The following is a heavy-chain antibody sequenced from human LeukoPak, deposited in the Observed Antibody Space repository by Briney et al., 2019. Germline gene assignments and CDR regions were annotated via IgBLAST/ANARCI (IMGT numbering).Heavy chain of an antibody. V-gene: IGHV1-2*02. CDR1: GYTFTGYY. CDR2: INPNSGGT. Sequence: ASVKVSCKASGYTFTGYYMHWVRQAPGQGLEWMGWINPNSGGTNYAQKFQGRVTTTRDTSISTAYMELSRLRSDDTAVYYCARDLNFGVVIIRGWFDPWGQGTLVTVSS. D-gene: IGHD3-3*01. J-gene: IGHJ5*02. CDR3: ARDLNFGVVIIRGWFDP.